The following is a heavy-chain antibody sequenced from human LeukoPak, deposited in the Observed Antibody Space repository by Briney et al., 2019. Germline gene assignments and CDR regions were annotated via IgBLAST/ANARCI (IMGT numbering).Heavy chain of an antibody. J-gene: IGHJ3*02. CDR3: ASKDSGSYYRDVFDI. D-gene: IGHD1-26*01. Sequence: GGSLRLSCAASGFTVSSNYMSWVRQAPGKGLEWVSVIYSGGSTYYADSVKGRFTISRDNSKNTLYLQMNSLRAEDTAVYYCASKDSGSYYRDVFDIWGQGTMVTVSS. CDR1: GFTVSSNY. CDR2: IYSGGST. V-gene: IGHV3-66*01.